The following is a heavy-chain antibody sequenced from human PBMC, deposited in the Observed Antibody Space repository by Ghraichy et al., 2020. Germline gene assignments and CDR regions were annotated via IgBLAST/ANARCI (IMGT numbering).Heavy chain of an antibody. CDR1: GFTFSSYA. CDR2: ISGSGGST. Sequence: GESLNISCAASGFTFSSYAMSWVRQAPGKGLEWVSAISGSGGSTYYADSVKGRFTISRDNSKNTLYLQMNSLRAEDTAVYYCAHGSFQATHYFDYWGRGTLVTVSS. V-gene: IGHV3-23*01. D-gene: IGHD1-14*01. J-gene: IGHJ4*02. CDR3: AHGSFQATHYFDY.